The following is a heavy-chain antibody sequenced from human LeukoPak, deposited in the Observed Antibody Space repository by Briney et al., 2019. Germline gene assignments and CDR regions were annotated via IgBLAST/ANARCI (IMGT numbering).Heavy chain of an antibody. V-gene: IGHV3-48*02. Sequence: PGGSLRLSRAASGFTFSTYSMNWVRQAPGKGLEWVSYISSSSDSIYYADSVKGRFTISRDNAKNSLYLQMNSLRDEDTALYYCARDVGRGDGMDVWGQGTTVTVSS. CDR1: GFTFSTYS. CDR2: ISSSSDSI. CDR3: ARDVGRGDGMDV. D-gene: IGHD1-26*01. J-gene: IGHJ6*02.